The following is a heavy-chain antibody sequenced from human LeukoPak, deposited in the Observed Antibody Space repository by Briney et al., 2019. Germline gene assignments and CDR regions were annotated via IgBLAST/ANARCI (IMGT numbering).Heavy chain of an antibody. D-gene: IGHD4-23*01. V-gene: IGHV3-23*01. CDR2: ISGSGGST. J-gene: IGHJ4*02. CDR1: GFSFTTYW. Sequence: GESLRLSCAASGFSFTTYWMSWVRQAPGKGLEWVSAISGSGGSTYYADSVKGRFTISRDNSKNTLYLQMNSLRAEDTAVYYCAKDPGYGGNLDYWGQGTLVTVSS. CDR3: AKDPGYGGNLDY.